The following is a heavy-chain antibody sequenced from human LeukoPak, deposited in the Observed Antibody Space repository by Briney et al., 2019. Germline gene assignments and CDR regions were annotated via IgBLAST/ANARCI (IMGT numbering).Heavy chain of an antibody. D-gene: IGHD6-13*01. CDR2: IYPGDSDT. CDR3: ARPRDSSSWYYFDY. V-gene: IGHV5-51*01. Sequence: GESLKISCKGSGYSFTSYWMGWVRQMPGKGLEWMGIIYPGDSDTGYSPSFQGQVTISADKSISTAYLQWSSLKASDTAMYYCARPRDSSSWYYFDYWGQGTLVTVSS. J-gene: IGHJ4*02. CDR1: GYSFTSYW.